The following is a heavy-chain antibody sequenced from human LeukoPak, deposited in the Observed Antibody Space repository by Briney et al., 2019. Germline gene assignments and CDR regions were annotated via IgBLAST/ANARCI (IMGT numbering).Heavy chain of an antibody. CDR1: GLTLSSCW. Sequence: GGSLRLSSAASGLTLSSCWMHWVRQAPGKGLVWVSRINSDGSSTSYADSVKGRLTISRDNAKNTLYLQMSSLRAEDTAVYYCARTPDCTNGVCYYPYYYYGMDVWGQGTTVTVSS. CDR2: INSDGSST. V-gene: IGHV3-74*01. J-gene: IGHJ6*02. D-gene: IGHD2-8*01. CDR3: ARTPDCTNGVCYYPYYYYGMDV.